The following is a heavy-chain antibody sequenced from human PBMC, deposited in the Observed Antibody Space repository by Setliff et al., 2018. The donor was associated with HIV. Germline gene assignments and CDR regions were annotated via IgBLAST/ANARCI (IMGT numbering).Heavy chain of an antibody. CDR3: ARQPGRAAMGRENYYYYYMDV. D-gene: IGHD2-2*01. CDR1: GYSFTNYW. CDR2: IFPGDSDT. J-gene: IGHJ6*03. V-gene: IGHV5-51*01. Sequence: PRGSLKISCTGSGYSFTNYWIGWVRQMPGKGLEWMGIIFPGDSDTRYSPSFQGQVTISADTSISTAYLQWRSLKASDTAMYYCARQPGRAAMGRENYYYYYMDVWGKGTTVTVS.